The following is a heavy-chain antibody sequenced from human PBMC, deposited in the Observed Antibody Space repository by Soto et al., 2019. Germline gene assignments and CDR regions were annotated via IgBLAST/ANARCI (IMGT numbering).Heavy chain of an antibody. CDR2: IWYDGSNK. CDR1: GFIFSNYG. D-gene: IGHD4-17*01. J-gene: IGHJ6*02. Sequence: PGGSVRLSCAASGFIFSNYGMHWVRQAPGKGLEWVAVIWYDGSNKYYVDSVKGRFTFSRDNSKNTLYLQMNSLRDEDTAVYYCARGGRATVTGGMDVWGQGTTVTVSS. CDR3: ARGGRATVTGGMDV. V-gene: IGHV3-33*01.